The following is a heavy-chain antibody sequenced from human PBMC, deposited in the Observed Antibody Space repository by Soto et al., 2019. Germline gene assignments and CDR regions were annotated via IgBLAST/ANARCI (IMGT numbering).Heavy chain of an antibody. J-gene: IGHJ5*02. CDR3: ARGHMYNWNPNWFDP. D-gene: IGHD1-20*01. Sequence: SQTLSLTCAISGDSVSSNSAAWNWIRQSASRGLEWLGRTYYRSKWYNDYAVSVKSRITINPDTSKNQFSLQLNSVTPEDTAVYYCARGHMYNWNPNWFDPWGQGTLVTVSS. CDR1: GDSVSSNSAA. CDR2: TYYRSKWYN. V-gene: IGHV6-1*01.